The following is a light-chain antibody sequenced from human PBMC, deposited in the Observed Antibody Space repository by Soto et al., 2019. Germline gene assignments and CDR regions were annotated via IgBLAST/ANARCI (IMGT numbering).Light chain of an antibody. V-gene: IGLV2-8*01. CDR1: GSDVATNDY. CDR2: AVN. Sequence: QSALTQPPSTSGSPGQSVTISCTGSGSDVATNDYVSWYQQHTGKAPKLIIYAVNRRPSGVPDRFSGSESGNTASLTVSGLQAEYDAVYHCISYADSNNLILGGGTNVTV. CDR3: ISYADSNNLI. J-gene: IGLJ2*01.